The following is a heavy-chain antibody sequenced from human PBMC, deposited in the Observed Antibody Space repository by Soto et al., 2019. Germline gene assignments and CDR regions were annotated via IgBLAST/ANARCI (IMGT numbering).Heavy chain of an antibody. CDR1: GFTFSSYD. V-gene: IGHV3-23*01. D-gene: IGHD3-10*01. Sequence: EVQLLESGGGLVQPGGSLRLSCAASGFTFSSYDMSWVRQAPGKGLEWVSAISGSGGSTYYADSVKGRFTISRDNSKNTLYLQMNSLRAEDTAVYYCAKVPYYYGSGSYGYYFDYWGQGTLVTVSS. J-gene: IGHJ4*02. CDR2: ISGSGGST. CDR3: AKVPYYYGSGSYGYYFDY.